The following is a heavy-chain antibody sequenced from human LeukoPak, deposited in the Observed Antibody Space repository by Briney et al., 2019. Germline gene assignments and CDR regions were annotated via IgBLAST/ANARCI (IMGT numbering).Heavy chain of an antibody. D-gene: IGHD5-12*01. CDR1: GFTFSSYA. V-gene: IGHV3-23*01. CDR3: AKFGWGYITDAFDI. Sequence: TGGSLRLSCAASGFTFSSYAMSWVRQAPGKGLEWGSAISGSGGSTYYADSVKGRFTISRDNSKNTLYLQMNSRRAEDTAVYYCAKFGWGYITDAFDIWGQGTMVTVSS. J-gene: IGHJ3*02. CDR2: ISGSGGST.